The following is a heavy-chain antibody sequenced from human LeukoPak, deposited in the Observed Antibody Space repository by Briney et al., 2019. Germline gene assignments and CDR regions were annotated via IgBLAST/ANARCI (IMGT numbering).Heavy chain of an antibody. CDR1: GFTFTDYY. CDR2: ISSSGSTI. CDR3: ARGESSSWYLDY. J-gene: IGHJ4*02. V-gene: IGHV3-11*04. Sequence: GGSLRLSCAASGFTFTDYYMSWIRQAPGKGLEWLSYISSSGSTIYYADSVKGRFTISRDNAKNSLYLQMNSLRAEDTAVYYCARGESSSWYLDYWGQGTLVTVSS. D-gene: IGHD6-13*01.